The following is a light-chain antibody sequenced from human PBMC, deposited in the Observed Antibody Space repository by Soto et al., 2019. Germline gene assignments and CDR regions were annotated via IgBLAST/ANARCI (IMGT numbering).Light chain of an antibody. Sequence: DVVMTQSPLSLPVTLGQPASISCRSSHSLVYSDGIAYLNWFQQRPGQSPRRLIYKVSYRDSGVPDRFSGSGSGTDFTLRISRVEAEDVGVYYCMQGTHWPKYTFGQGTKLEIK. J-gene: IGKJ2*01. CDR3: MQGTHWPKYT. V-gene: IGKV2-30*01. CDR2: KVS. CDR1: HSLVYSDGIAY.